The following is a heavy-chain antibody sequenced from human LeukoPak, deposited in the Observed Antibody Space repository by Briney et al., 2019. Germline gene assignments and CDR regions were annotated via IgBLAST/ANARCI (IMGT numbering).Heavy chain of an antibody. D-gene: IGHD3-22*01. CDR3: ARGPSYDSSGYYFDY. CDR2: IYPGDSDT. J-gene: IGHJ4*02. V-gene: IGHV5-51*01. CDR1: GYSFTSYW. Sequence: GESLKISCKGSGYSFTSYWIGWVRQMPGKGQEWMGIIYPGDSDTRYSPSFQGQATISADKSISTAYLQWSSLKASDTAMYYCARGPSYDSSGYYFDYWGQGTLVTVSS.